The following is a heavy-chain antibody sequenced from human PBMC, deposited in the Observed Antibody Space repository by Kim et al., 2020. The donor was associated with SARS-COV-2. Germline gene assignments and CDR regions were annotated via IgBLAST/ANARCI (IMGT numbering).Heavy chain of an antibody. D-gene: IGHD4-17*01. CDR2: ISSSGSTI. J-gene: IGHJ3*02. Sequence: GGSLRLSCAASGFTFSSYEMNWVRQAPGKGLEWVSYISSSGSTIYYADSVKGRFTISRDNAKNSLYLQMNSLRAEDTAVYYCARVSMTTARGAFDIWGQGTMVTVSS. CDR1: GFTFSSYE. V-gene: IGHV3-48*03. CDR3: ARVSMTTARGAFDI.